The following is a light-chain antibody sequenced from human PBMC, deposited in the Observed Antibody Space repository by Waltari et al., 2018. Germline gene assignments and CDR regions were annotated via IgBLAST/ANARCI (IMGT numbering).Light chain of an antibody. J-gene: IGLJ2*01. CDR3: YSTDISGNVQV. CDR2: EDV. Sequence: SYDLTQPPSVSVSTGQQARLTCSGDALPKKYAYRYQQKSGQAPVQVIYEDVKRPSGIPERFSGSSSGTMVTLTISGAQVEDEADYYCYSTDISGNVQVFGGGTKLTVL. V-gene: IGLV3-10*01. CDR1: ALPKKY.